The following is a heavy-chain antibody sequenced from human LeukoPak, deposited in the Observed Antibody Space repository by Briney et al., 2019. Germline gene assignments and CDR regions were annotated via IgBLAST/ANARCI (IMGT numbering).Heavy chain of an antibody. CDR3: ARDRSGSGSYYYFDP. CDR1: GGPVNSYY. CDR2: IYYSGNT. Sequence: PSETLSLTCTVSGGPVNSYYWSWIRQPPGKGLEWIGYIYYSGNTNYSPSLESRVTISVDTSKNQFSLKLKSLTAADTAVYYCARDRSGSGSYYYFDPWGQGTLVTVSS. D-gene: IGHD1-26*01. J-gene: IGHJ5*02. V-gene: IGHV4-59*02.